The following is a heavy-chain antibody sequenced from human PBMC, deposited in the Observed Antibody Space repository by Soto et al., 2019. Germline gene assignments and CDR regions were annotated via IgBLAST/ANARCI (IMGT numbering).Heavy chain of an antibody. J-gene: IGHJ4*02. CDR2: TSSNNGKT. D-gene: IGHD5-12*01. V-gene: IGHV1-18*01. Sequence: ASVKVSCKTSGYSFTTYGISWVRQAPGQGLEWMGWTSSNNGKTQYAQKFQGRVTMTTDKSTNTVHMELRSLRSGDTAVYYCARTSVAQSEDYFDYWGQGTLVTVSS. CDR1: GYSFTTYG. CDR3: ARTSVAQSEDYFDY.